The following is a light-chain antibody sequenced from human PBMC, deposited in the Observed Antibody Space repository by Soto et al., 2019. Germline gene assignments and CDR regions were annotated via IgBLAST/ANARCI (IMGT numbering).Light chain of an antibody. CDR2: GAS. J-gene: IGKJ1*01. CDR3: QHYGASPWT. V-gene: IGKV3-20*01. Sequence: EIVLTQSPGTLSLSPGERATLSCRASQSVSSSYLAWYQQKPGQAPRLLIYGASSRATGISDRFSGSGSGTDFTLTISRLEPEDFAVYYCQHYGASPWTFGQGTKVDI. CDR1: QSVSSSY.